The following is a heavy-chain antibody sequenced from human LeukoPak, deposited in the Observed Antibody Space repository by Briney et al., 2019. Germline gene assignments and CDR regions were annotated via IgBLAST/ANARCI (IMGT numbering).Heavy chain of an antibody. CDR1: GGSISSYY. J-gene: IGHJ4*02. CDR2: IYYSGST. Sequence: SETLSLTCTVSGGSISSYYWSWIRQPPGKGLEWIGYIYYSGSTNYNPSLKSRVTISVDTSKNQFSLKLSSVTAADTAVYYCAAITTRDYYCDYWGQGTLVTVSS. V-gene: IGHV4-59*08. D-gene: IGHD3-22*01. CDR3: AAITTRDYYCDY.